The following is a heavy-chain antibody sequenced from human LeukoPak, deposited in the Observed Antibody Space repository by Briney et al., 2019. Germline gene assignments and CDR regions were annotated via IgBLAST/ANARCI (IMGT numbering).Heavy chain of an antibody. CDR1: GYSFTNYW. V-gene: IGHV5-51*01. J-gene: IGHJ4*02. Sequence: GESLKISCKGSGYSFTNYWIAWVRQMPGKGLEWMGIIYPGDSDTRYSPSFEGQVTISADKSISTAYLQWSSLKASDTAMYYCARQTRDGSGSRGYSFDFWGLGTLVTVSS. CDR2: IYPGDSDT. CDR3: ARQTRDGSGSRGYSFDF. D-gene: IGHD3-10*01.